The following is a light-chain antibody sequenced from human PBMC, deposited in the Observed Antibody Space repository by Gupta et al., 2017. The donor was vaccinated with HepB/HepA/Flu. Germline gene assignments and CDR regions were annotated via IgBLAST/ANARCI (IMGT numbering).Light chain of an antibody. Sequence: QSALTQPASVSGSPGQSITISCTGTSSDVGSYNLVSWYQHYPGKPPKLMIYEVNKWPSGVSNRFSGSKSGNTASLTISGLQAEYEADYYCCSYAGSTTFYVFGTGTKVTVL. CDR1: SSDVGSYNL. V-gene: IGLV2-23*02. CDR2: EVN. J-gene: IGLJ1*01. CDR3: CSYAGSTTFYV.